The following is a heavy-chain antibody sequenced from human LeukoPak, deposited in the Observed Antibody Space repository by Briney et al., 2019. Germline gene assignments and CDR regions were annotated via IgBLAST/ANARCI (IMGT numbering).Heavy chain of an antibody. CDR1: GGSIRSSYYY. Sequence: SETLSLTCTVSGGSIRSSYYYWSWIRQHPGKGLEWIGYIYYSGSTYYNPSLKSRVTISVDTSKNQFSLKLSSVTAADTAVYYCARALAGYSSGWDDAFDIWGQGTMVTVSS. D-gene: IGHD6-19*01. J-gene: IGHJ3*02. CDR3: ARALAGYSSGWDDAFDI. V-gene: IGHV4-31*03. CDR2: IYYSGST.